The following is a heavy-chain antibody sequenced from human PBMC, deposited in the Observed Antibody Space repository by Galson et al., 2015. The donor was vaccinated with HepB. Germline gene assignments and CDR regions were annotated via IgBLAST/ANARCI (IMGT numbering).Heavy chain of an antibody. D-gene: IGHD6-6*01. CDR2: ISYDGSNK. CDR3: ARDSSGHDAFDI. J-gene: IGHJ3*02. V-gene: IGHV3-30-3*01. CDR1: GFTFSSYA. Sequence: SLRLSCAPSGFTFSSYAMHWVRQAPGKGLEWVAVISYDGSNKYYADSVKGRFTISRDNSKNTLYLQMNSLRAEDTAVYYCARDSSGHDAFDIWGQGTMATVSS.